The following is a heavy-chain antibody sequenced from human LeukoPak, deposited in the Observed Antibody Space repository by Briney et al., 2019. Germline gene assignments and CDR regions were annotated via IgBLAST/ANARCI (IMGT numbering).Heavy chain of an antibody. CDR1: GFTFSTYG. CDR2: IRYDGSNK. J-gene: IGHJ4*02. Sequence: GGSLRLSCAVSGFTFSTYGMHWVRQAPGKGLDWVAYIRYDGSNKYYTDSVKGRFTISRDNSKNTLYLQMNSLRAEDTAVYYCAKDYLLWFGLGYYFDYWGQGTLVTVSS. CDR3: AKDYLLWFGLGYYFDY. V-gene: IGHV3-30*02. D-gene: IGHD3-10*01.